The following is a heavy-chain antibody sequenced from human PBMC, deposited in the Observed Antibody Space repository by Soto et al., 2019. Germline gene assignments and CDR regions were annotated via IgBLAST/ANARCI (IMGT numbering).Heavy chain of an antibody. Sequence: EVELVESGGGLVEPGGSLRLSCAASGFSFSTSDMTWVRQAPGKGLEYVSSINYSGRYMFYAGPLKGRFTISRDNAKNSLYRKMNTLRAEATAVYYCARKPSPDMSGSDFFDSWGREPWSPSPQ. CDR2: INYSGRYM. V-gene: IGHV3-21*06. D-gene: IGHD3-3*01. CDR1: GFSFSTSD. CDR3: ARKPSPDMSGSDFFDS. J-gene: IGHJ4*02.